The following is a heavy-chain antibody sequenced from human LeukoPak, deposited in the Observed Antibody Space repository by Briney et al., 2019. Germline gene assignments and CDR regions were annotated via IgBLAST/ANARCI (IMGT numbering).Heavy chain of an antibody. CDR2: IGTAGDT. D-gene: IGHD6-19*01. J-gene: IGHJ4*02. CDR3: ARVRADGSGWYYFDY. Sequence: GGSLRLSCAASGFTFSDYYMSWIRQATGKGLEWVSAIGTAGDTYYPGSVKGRFTISRENAKNSLYLQMNSLRAGDTAVYYCARVRADGSGWYYFDYWGQGTLVTVSS. CDR1: GFTFSDYY. V-gene: IGHV3-13*01.